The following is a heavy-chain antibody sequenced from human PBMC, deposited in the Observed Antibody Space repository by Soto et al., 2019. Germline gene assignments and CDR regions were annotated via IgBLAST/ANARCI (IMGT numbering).Heavy chain of an antibody. CDR3: ARDLAKGGGSAGFDF. CDR1: GYTFTVYY. Sequence: ASMKVSCKASGYTFTVYYMHWVRQAPGQGLEWMGGINPKSGGTMYPQKFQGRVTMTWDTSISTASMALTRLRSDDTAVYYCARDLAKGGGSAGFDFWGQGTLVTVSS. J-gene: IGHJ4*02. V-gene: IGHV1-2*02. CDR2: INPKSGGT. D-gene: IGHD1-26*01.